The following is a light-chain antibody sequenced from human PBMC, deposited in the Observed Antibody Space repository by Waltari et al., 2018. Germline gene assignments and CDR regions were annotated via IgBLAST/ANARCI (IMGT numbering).Light chain of an antibody. CDR2: GAS. CDR1: QSVSSNY. CDR3: QQYGTSLRT. J-gene: IGKJ1*01. V-gene: IGKV3-20*01. Sequence: EIVLTQSPGTLSLSPGERASLSCRTSQSVSSNYLAWYQQRPGQAPRLLIYGASSRAIGIPDRFSGSGSGTDFTLTISRLEPEDFAVYYCQQYGTSLRTFGQGTKVEIK.